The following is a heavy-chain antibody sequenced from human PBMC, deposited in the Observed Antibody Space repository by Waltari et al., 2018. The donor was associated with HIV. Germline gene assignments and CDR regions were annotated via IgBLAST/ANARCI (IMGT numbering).Heavy chain of an antibody. CDR3: VRGPNAWVGVDY. V-gene: IGHV3-74*01. CDR2: LNTDGGHT. CDR1: GFTFSRYW. Sequence: EVQLVESGGGLVQPGGSLRLSCAASGFTFSRYWMHWVRQTPGKGLVVVARLNTDGGHTGYADSVRGRFTISRDNAKSTLYLQMNSLKVEDMAVYYCVRGPNAWVGVDYWGPGTLVTVSS. D-gene: IGHD3-10*01. J-gene: IGHJ4*02.